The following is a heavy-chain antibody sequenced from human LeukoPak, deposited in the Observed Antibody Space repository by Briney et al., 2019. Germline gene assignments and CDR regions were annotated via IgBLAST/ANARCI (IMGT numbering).Heavy chain of an antibody. CDR3: ARGGRVGANFGDY. V-gene: IGHV3-30*04. Sequence: PGGSLRLSCAASGFTFSSYAMPWVRQAPGKGLEWVAVISYDGSNKYYADSVKGRFTISRDNSKNTLYLQMNSLRAEDTAVYYCARGGRVGANFGDYWGQGTLVTVSS. J-gene: IGHJ4*02. CDR1: GFTFSSYA. D-gene: IGHD1-26*01. CDR2: ISYDGSNK.